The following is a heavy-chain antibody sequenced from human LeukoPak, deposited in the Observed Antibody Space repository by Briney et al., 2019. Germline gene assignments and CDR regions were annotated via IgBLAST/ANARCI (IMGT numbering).Heavy chain of an antibody. D-gene: IGHD2-15*01. CDR2: IRYDGSDK. V-gene: IGHV3-30*02. Sequence: GGSLRLSCAVSGFIFSNFAMHWVRQAPGKGLEWVTFIRYDGSDKYYVDSVKGRFTISGDNSKNTLYLQMNRLRAEDTAVYYCAKVLQYCSTGSCSYFDSWGQGTLVTVSS. CDR3: AKVLQYCSTGSCSYFDS. J-gene: IGHJ4*02. CDR1: GFIFSNFA.